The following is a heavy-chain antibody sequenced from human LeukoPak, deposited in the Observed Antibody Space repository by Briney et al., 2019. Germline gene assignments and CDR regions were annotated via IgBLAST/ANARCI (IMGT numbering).Heavy chain of an antibody. V-gene: IGHV3-21*01. D-gene: IGHD6-19*01. CDR3: AKDQRASSGFNYYYHGFDV. CDR1: GFIFSSYT. Sequence: GGSLRLSCAASGFIFSSYTMNWVRQAPGKGLEWVSSISSSSTYIYYADSVKGRFTISRDNAKNSLYLQMNSLRAEDTAVYYCAKDQRASSGFNYYYHGFDVWGQGTTVTVSS. J-gene: IGHJ6*02. CDR2: ISSSSTYI.